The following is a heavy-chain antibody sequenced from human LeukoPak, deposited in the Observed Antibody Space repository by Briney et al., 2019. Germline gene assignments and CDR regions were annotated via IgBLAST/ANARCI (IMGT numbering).Heavy chain of an antibody. CDR3: AKRPWVTTNETDS. V-gene: IGHV3-11*04. J-gene: IGHJ4*02. CDR2: ISSSGSMI. Sequence: KPGGSLRLSCAASGITFSDYYMTWIRQAPGKGLEWVSYISSSGSMINYADSVKGRFTISRDNAKNSLYLQMNSLRAEDTAVYYCAKRPWVTTNETDSWGQGTLVTVSS. D-gene: IGHD4-17*01. CDR1: GITFSDYY.